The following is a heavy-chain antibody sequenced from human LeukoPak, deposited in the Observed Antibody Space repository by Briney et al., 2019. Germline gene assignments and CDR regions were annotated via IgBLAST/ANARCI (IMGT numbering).Heavy chain of an antibody. Sequence: GGSLRLSCAASGFTFRTKGLSWVRQAPGKGLECISGFSGSGGSTYYADPVKGRFTISRDNSKNTLYLHMNSLRAEDTAVYYCAKGVKVPNYWGQGTLVTVSS. V-gene: IGHV3-23*01. CDR3: AKGVKVPNY. J-gene: IGHJ4*02. CDR2: FSGSGGST. CDR1: GFTFRTKG.